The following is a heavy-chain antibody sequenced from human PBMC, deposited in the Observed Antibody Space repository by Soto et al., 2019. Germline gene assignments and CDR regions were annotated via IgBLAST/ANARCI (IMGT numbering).Heavy chain of an antibody. Sequence: VQLVESGGDLVQPGGSLRLSCAASGFTFSSYEMNWVRQAPGKGLEWVSYISSTGTSMDYADSVKGRFTISRDNAKNSLHLQLNSLRDEDTAVYYCARETHFIDYWGQGTLVSFSA. J-gene: IGHJ4*02. V-gene: IGHV3-48*03. CDR1: GFTFSSYE. CDR3: ARETHFIDY. CDR2: ISSTGTSM.